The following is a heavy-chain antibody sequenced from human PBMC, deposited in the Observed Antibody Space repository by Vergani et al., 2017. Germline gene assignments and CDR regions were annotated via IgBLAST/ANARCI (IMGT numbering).Heavy chain of an antibody. CDR2: IRYDGSNK. Sequence: QVQLVESGGGVVQPGGSLRLSCAASGFTFSSYGMHWVRQAPGKGLEWVAFIRYDGSNKYYADSVKGRFTISRDNSKNTLYLQMNSLRAEDTAVYYCAKDHSSSVGWFDPWGQGTLVTVSS. CDR3: AKDHSSSVGWFDP. J-gene: IGHJ5*02. V-gene: IGHV3-30*02. D-gene: IGHD6-6*01. CDR1: GFTFSSYG.